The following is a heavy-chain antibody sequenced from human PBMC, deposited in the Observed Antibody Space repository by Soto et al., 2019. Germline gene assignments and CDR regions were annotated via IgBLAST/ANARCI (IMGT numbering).Heavy chain of an antibody. CDR1: GGSFSGYY. V-gene: IGHV4-34*01. CDR3: ARGKLGHMITFGGAYTPPFAGPHFDY. Sequence: SETLSLTCAVYGGSFSGYYWSWIRQPPGKGLEWIGEINHSGSTNYNPSLKSRVTISVDTSKNQFSLKLSSVTAADTAVYYCARGKLGHMITFGGAYTPPFAGPHFDYWGQGTLVTVSS. CDR2: INHSGST. D-gene: IGHD3-16*01. J-gene: IGHJ4*02.